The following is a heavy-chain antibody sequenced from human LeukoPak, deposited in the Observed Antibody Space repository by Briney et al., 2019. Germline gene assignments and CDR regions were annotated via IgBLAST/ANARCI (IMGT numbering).Heavy chain of an antibody. CDR3: AKASSSWELDNWFDP. D-gene: IGHD6-13*01. CDR1: GFTFSSYA. J-gene: IGHJ5*02. V-gene: IGHV3-23*01. CDR2: ISGSGGST. Sequence: GGSLRLSCAASGFTFSSYAMSWVRQAPGKGLEWVSVISGSGGSTYYADSVKGRFTISRDNSKNTLYLQMNSLRAEDTAVYYCAKASSSWELDNWFDPWGQGTLVTVSS.